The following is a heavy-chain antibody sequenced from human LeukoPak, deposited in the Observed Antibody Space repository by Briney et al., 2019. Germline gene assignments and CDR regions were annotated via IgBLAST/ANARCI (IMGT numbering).Heavy chain of an antibody. CDR1: GSTFSSFE. CDR2: ISGGGDTT. D-gene: IGHD2-2*01. V-gene: IGHV3-23*01. J-gene: IGHJ4*02. Sequence: GGSLRLSCAASGSTFSSFEMSWVRQAPGKGLEWVSAISGGGDTTYYADSVKGRFTISRDNSKSTLYLQMNSLRAEDTAIYYCAKLHCSSTNCYEWIQLWSYYFDYWGQGILVTVSS. CDR3: AKLHCSSTNCYEWIQLWSYYFDY.